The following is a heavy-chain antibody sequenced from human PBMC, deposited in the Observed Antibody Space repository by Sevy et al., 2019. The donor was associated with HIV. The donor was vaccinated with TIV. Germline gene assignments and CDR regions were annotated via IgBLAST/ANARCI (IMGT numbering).Heavy chain of an antibody. Sequence: TSVKVSCEASGYTFTSYRIYWVRQAPGQGLEWMGWISPLNGDTNYAQKFQGRVTMITDTSTSTAYMELRSLRSDDMAVYYCARAYCSGGSCYSLAYWGQGALVTVSS. CDR2: ISPLNGDT. CDR3: ARAYCSGGSCYSLAY. V-gene: IGHV1-18*03. J-gene: IGHJ4*02. D-gene: IGHD2-15*01. CDR1: GYTFTSYR.